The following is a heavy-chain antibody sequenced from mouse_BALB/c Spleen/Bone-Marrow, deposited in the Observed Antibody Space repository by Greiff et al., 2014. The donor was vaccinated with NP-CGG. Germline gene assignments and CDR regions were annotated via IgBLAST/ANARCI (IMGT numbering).Heavy chain of an antibody. CDR3: ASSGGAYDYDWGYDFDY. CDR1: GYSFTGYY. J-gene: IGHJ2*01. CDR2: ISRYNGAT. Sequence: LVKPGASVKISCKASGYSFTGYYMHWVKQSHGKSLEWIGYISRYNGATSYNQKFKGKATFTVDTSSSTAYMQFNNLASEDSADYDGASSGGAYDYDWGYDFDYWGQGTTLTVSS. D-gene: IGHD2-4*01. V-gene: IGHV1S34*01.